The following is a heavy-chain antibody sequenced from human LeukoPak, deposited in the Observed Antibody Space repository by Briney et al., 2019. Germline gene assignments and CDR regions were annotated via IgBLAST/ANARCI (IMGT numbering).Heavy chain of an antibody. CDR2: IYTSGST. J-gene: IGHJ5*02. D-gene: IGHD3-16*01. Sequence: PSETLSLTCTVSGGSISSGSYYWSWIRQPAGKGLEWIGRIYTSGSTNYNPSLKSRVTISVDTSKNQFSLKLSSVTAADTAVYYCARHLPRLGWFDPWGQGTLATVSS. CDR1: GGSISSGSYY. CDR3: ARHLPRLGWFDP. V-gene: IGHV4-61*02.